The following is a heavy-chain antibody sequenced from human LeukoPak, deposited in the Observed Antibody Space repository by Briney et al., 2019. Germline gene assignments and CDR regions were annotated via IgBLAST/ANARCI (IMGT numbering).Heavy chain of an antibody. V-gene: IGHV4-59*01. J-gene: IGHJ6*03. D-gene: IGHD3-16*02. CDR1: GGSFSGYY. CDR2: IYYSGST. CDR3: ARVSYDYVWGSYREYYYYMDV. Sequence: SETLSLTCAVYGGSFSGYYWSWIRQPPGKGLEWIGYIYYSGSTNYNPSLKSRVTISVDTSKNQFSLKLSSVTAADTAVYYCARVSYDYVWGSYREYYYYMDVWGKGTTVTVSS.